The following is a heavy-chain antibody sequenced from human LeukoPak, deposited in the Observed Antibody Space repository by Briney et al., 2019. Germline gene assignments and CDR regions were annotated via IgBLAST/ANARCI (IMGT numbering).Heavy chain of an antibody. J-gene: IGHJ3*02. CDR1: GFTFSSYS. CDR3: ARDGGSSWYGAFDT. D-gene: IGHD6-13*01. CDR2: ISTSSSTI. V-gene: IGHV3-48*01. Sequence: PGGSLRLSCAASGFTFSSYSMNWVRQAPGKGLEWVSYISTSSSTIYYADSVKGRFTISRDNAKNSLYLQMNSLRAEDTAVYYCARDGGSSWYGAFDTWGQGTMVTVSS.